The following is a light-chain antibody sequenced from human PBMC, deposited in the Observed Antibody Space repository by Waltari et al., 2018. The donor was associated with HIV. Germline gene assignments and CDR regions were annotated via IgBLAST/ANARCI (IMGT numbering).Light chain of an antibody. CDR2: LDT. J-gene: IGLJ2*01. Sequence: QSVLTQPPSVSGAPGQRVTISCTGNNSNIGAGYDAHWYQQLPGTAPEVVMYLDTSRPSGIPDRFSGAKSGTSASLAFPGLQAEDEADYYCHSYDSSLSASVFGGGTKRTVL. CDR3: HSYDSSLSASV. CDR1: NSNIGAGYD. V-gene: IGLV1-40*01.